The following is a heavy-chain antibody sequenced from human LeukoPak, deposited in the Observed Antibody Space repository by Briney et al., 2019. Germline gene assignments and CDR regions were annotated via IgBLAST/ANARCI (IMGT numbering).Heavy chain of an antibody. CDR2: TSDIGGST. CDR1: GFTSSSYG. Sequence: GGSLRLSCAASGFTSSSYGMHWVRQAPGKGLEWVSGTSDIGGSTYYADSVKGRFTISRDNSKNTLYLQMNSLRAEDTAVYYCAKGFSSSGWYSYYMDVWGKGTTVTVSS. D-gene: IGHD6-19*01. CDR3: AKGFSSSGWYSYYMDV. V-gene: IGHV3-23*01. J-gene: IGHJ6*03.